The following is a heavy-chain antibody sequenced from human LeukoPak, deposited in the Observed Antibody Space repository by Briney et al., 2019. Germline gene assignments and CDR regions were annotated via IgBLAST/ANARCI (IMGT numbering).Heavy chain of an antibody. D-gene: IGHD3-3*02. V-gene: IGHV3-53*01. J-gene: IGHJ2*01. CDR3: ARVGDHFHLYLEH. CDR1: GFTVSTNY. CDR2: LYSGSST. Sequence: GGSLRLSCAASGFTVSTNYMNWVRQAPGKGLEWVSILYSGSSTYYADSVEGRFTISRDSSKNTLFLQMNDLRAEDTAVYYCARVGDHFHLYLEHWGRGTLVTVSS.